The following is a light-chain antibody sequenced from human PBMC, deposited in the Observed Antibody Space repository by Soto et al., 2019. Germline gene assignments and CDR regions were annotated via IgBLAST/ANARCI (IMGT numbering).Light chain of an antibody. Sequence: EIVLTQFPGTLCLSPGERATLSCRASQSVSSNYLAWYQQKPGQAPRLLIYDASSRATGIPDRFSGGGSGTDFTLTISTLEPEDFAVYYCQQRSSWPITFGQGTRLEIK. CDR2: DAS. CDR3: QQRSSWPIT. J-gene: IGKJ5*01. V-gene: IGKV3D-20*02. CDR1: QSVSSNY.